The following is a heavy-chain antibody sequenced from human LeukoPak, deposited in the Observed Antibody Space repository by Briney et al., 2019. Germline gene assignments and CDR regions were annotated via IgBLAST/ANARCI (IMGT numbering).Heavy chain of an antibody. Sequence: PGGSLRLSCAASGFTFSSYAMSWVRQAPGKGLEWVSAISGSGGSTYYADSVKGRFTISRDNSKNTLYLQMNSLRAEDTAVYYCAKERIVLGYCSSTSCFRSVYFDYWDQGTLVTVSS. V-gene: IGHV3-23*01. CDR1: GFTFSSYA. D-gene: IGHD2-2*01. CDR2: ISGSGGST. J-gene: IGHJ4*02. CDR3: AKERIVLGYCSSTSCFRSVYFDY.